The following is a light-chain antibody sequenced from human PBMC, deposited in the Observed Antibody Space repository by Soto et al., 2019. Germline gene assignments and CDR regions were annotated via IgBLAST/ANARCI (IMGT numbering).Light chain of an antibody. CDR3: QQRSNWPIT. CDR1: QSVSSD. Sequence: EIVLTQSPATLSLSPGERITLSCRASQSVSSDLAWYQQKPGQAPRLLIYDASNRATGIPARFSGSGSGTDFTLTISSLEPEDFAVYYCQQRSNWPITFGQGTKLEI. CDR2: DAS. J-gene: IGKJ2*01. V-gene: IGKV3-11*01.